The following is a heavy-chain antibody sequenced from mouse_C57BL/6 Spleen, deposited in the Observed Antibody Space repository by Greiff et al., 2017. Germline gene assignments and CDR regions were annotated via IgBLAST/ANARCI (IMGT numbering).Heavy chain of an antibody. CDR3: ARIRANPYAY. CDR2: IYPSDSET. CDR1: GYTFTSYW. Sequence: QVQLQQPGAELVRPGSSVKLSCKASGYTFTSYWMDWVKQRPGQGLEWIGNIYPSDSETHYNQKFKDKATLTVDKSSSTAYMQLSSLTSEDSAVYYCARIRANPYAYWGQGTLVTVSA. V-gene: IGHV1-61*01. D-gene: IGHD3-1*01. J-gene: IGHJ3*01.